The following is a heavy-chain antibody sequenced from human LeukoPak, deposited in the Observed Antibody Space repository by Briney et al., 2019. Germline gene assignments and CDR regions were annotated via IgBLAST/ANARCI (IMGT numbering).Heavy chain of an antibody. CDR2: IYTGGGR. CDR3: ARGIDY. J-gene: IGHJ4*02. V-gene: IGHV3-53*01. Sequence: PGGSLRLSCAASGFTVSSYYMNWLRQAPGKELEWVSVIYTGGGRYYADSVRGRFTISRDTSKHMVFLQMNSLRVEDTAVYYCARGIDYWGRGTLVTVSS. CDR1: GFTVSSYY.